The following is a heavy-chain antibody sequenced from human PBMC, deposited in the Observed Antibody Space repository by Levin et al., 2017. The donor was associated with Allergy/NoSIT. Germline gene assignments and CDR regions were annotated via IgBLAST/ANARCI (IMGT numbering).Heavy chain of an antibody. V-gene: IGHV3-30*18. CDR1: GFKFNTYG. J-gene: IGHJ4*02. CDR2: ISYVGSNI. D-gene: IGHD6-13*01. CDR3: AKDLSPYSNSWDYFDF. Sequence: GGSLRLSCAASGFKFNTYGMHWVRQAPGKGLEWVAVISYVGSNIYYADSVKGRFTISRDNSKNTLYLQMNSLRSEDTAVYFCAKDLSPYSNSWDYFDFWGQGTRVTVSS.